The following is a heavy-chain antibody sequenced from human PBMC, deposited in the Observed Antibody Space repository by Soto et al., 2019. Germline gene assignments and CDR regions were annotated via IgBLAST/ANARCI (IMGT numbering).Heavy chain of an antibody. CDR3: AKDLYSGGWFYFDS. D-gene: IGHD6-19*01. V-gene: IGHV3-23*01. CDR1: GGTSVNYA. CDR2: ISNSGGST. J-gene: IGHJ4*02. Sequence: GGSMIHSWAVSGGTSVNYAMSWVSKTTGKGLEWVSGISNSGGSTYYADSVKGRFTISRDNSRNTLYLQMNSLRAEDTAVYYCAKDLYSGGWFYFDSWGQGTLVTVSS.